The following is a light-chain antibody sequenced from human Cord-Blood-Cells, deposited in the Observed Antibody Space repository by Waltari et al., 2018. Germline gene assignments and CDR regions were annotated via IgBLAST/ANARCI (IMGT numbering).Light chain of an antibody. CDR3: QVWDSSSDHYV. CDR1: NIGSKS. Sequence: SYVLTQPPSVSVAPGKTARITCGGNNIGSKSVHWYQQKTGQAPVLVVYDDSDRPAGIPELFSGSNAGNTATLPISRVEAGDEASYYCQVWDSSSDHYVFGTGTKVTVL. V-gene: IGLV3-21*03. J-gene: IGLJ1*01. CDR2: DDS.